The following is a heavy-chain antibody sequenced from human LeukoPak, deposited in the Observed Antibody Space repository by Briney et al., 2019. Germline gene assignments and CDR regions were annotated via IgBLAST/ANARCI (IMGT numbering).Heavy chain of an antibody. V-gene: IGHV1-69*13. J-gene: IGHJ5*02. CDR2: IIPIFGTA. D-gene: IGHD2-2*02. CDR1: GGTLSSYA. CDR3: ARSAVSAIQGYCSSTSCHRRWLDP. Sequence: GASVKVSCKASGGTLSSYAISWVRQAPGQGLEWLGGIIPIFGTANYAQKFQGRVTITADESTSTAYMELSSLRSEDTAVYYCARSAVSAIQGYCSSTSCHRRWLDPWGQGTLVTVSS.